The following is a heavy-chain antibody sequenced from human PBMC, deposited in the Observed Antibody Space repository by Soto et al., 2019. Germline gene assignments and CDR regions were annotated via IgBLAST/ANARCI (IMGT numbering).Heavy chain of an antibody. CDR1: GFTFGDYA. CDR3: TRDSSCSSTSCYRRRALYYYYYGMDV. Sequence: GGSLRLSCTASGFTFGDYAMSWFRQAPGKGLEWVGFIRSKAYGGTTEYAASVKGRFTISRDDSKSIAYLQMNSLKTEDTAVYYCTRDSSCSSTSCYRRRALYYYYYGMDVWGQGTTVTVSS. J-gene: IGHJ6*02. CDR2: IRSKAYGGTT. D-gene: IGHD2-2*02. V-gene: IGHV3-49*03.